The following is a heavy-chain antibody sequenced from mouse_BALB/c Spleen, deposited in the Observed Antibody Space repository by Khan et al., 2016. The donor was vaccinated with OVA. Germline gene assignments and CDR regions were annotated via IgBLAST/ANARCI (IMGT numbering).Heavy chain of an antibody. J-gene: IGHJ1*01. CDR3: TRSGGNFHWYFDV. Sequence: EVELVESGGGLVQPGGSRKLSCAASGFTFSSFGIHWVRQAPKKGLEWVAYITSGSSNIYYVDTVKGRFTISRDIPTNTLFLQLTSLRSGDTAMYYCTRSGGNFHWYFDVWGAGTSVTVSS. V-gene: IGHV5-17*02. D-gene: IGHD2-1*01. CDR1: GFTFSSFG. CDR2: ITSGSSNI.